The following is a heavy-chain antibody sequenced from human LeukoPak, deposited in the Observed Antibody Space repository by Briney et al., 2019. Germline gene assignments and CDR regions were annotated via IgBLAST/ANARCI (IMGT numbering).Heavy chain of an antibody. Sequence: PGGSLRLSCAASGFTFSSYWMHWVRQAPGKGLVWVSRINSDGSSTSYADSVKGRFTISRDNAKNTLYLQMNSLRAEDTAVYYCAKDDSGSYLFDYWGQGTLVTVSS. V-gene: IGHV3-74*01. D-gene: IGHD1-26*01. CDR3: AKDDSGSYLFDY. CDR2: INSDGSST. J-gene: IGHJ4*02. CDR1: GFTFSSYW.